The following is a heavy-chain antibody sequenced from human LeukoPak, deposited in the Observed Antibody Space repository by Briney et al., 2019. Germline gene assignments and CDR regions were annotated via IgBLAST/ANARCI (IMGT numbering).Heavy chain of an antibody. CDR1: GFTFSAYS. V-gene: IGHV3-48*01. CDR2: ISSRSFTI. Sequence: GGSLRLSCAASGFTFSAYSMNWVRQAPGKGLDWVSYISSRSFTIYYADSVKGRFTISRDSSKNTLYLQMNSLRADDTAVYYCAKGRGYSTSWYLDYWGQGTLVTVSS. CDR3: AKGRGYSTSWYLDY. J-gene: IGHJ4*02. D-gene: IGHD6-13*01.